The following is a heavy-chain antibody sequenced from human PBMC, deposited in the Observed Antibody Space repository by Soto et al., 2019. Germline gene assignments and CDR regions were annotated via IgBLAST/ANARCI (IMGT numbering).Heavy chain of an antibody. V-gene: IGHV1-2*04. J-gene: IGHJ4*02. CDR3: ARGGEVVAATNPYYFDY. D-gene: IGHD2-15*01. Sequence: ASVKVSCKASGCTFSSYAMRWVRQAPGQGLEWMGWINPNSGGTNYAQKFQGWVTMTRDTSISTAYMELSRLRSDDTAVYYCARGGEVVAATNPYYFDYWGQGTLVTVSS. CDR2: INPNSGGT. CDR1: GCTFSSYA.